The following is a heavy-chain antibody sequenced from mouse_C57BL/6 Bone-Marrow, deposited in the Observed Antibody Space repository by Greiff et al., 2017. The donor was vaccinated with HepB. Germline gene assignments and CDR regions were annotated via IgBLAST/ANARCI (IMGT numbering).Heavy chain of an antibody. CDR1: GYTFTDYY. D-gene: IGHD1-1*01. CDR2: INPNNGGT. CDR3: ARKRNYYGSSYSFDY. J-gene: IGHJ2*01. V-gene: IGHV1-26*01. Sequence: VQLQQSGPELVKPGASVKISCKASGYTFTDYYMNWVKQSHGKSLEWIGDINPNNGGTSYNQKFKGKATLTVDKSSSTAYMELRSLTSEDSAVYYCARKRNYYGSSYSFDYWGQGTTLTVSS.